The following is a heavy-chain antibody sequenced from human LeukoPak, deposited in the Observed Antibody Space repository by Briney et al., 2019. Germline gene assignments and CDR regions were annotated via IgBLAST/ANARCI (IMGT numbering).Heavy chain of an antibody. Sequence: GGSLRLSCAASGFTFSSYAMSWVRQAPGKGLEWVSAISGSGGSTYYADSVKGRFTISRDNSKNTLYLQMNSLRAGDTAVYYCAKGRYYDSSGYLLDYWGQGTLVTVSS. CDR3: AKGRYYDSSGYLLDY. CDR1: GFTFSSYA. J-gene: IGHJ4*02. CDR2: ISGSGGST. V-gene: IGHV3-23*01. D-gene: IGHD3-22*01.